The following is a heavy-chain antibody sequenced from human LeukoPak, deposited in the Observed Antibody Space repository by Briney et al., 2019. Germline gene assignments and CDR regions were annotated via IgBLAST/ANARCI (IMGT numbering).Heavy chain of an antibody. CDR2: IYSGGST. CDR1: GFTVSSNY. V-gene: IGHV3-66*01. CDR3: ARETYYGSGSYPLDY. D-gene: IGHD3-10*01. J-gene: IGHJ4*02. Sequence: GGSPRLSCAASGFTVSSNYMSWVRQAPGKGLEWVSVIYSGGSTYYADSVKGRFTISRDNSKNTLYLQMNSLRAEDTAVYYCARETYYGSGSYPLDYWGQGTLVTVSS.